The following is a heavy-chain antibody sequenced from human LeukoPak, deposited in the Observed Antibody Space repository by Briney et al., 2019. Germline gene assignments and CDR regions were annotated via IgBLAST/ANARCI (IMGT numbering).Heavy chain of an antibody. CDR1: GFTFSSHS. D-gene: IGHD6-13*01. CDR3: AREDSRVSVDY. J-gene: IGHJ4*02. CDR2: ISSSSTCI. Sequence: PGGSLRLSCAASGFTFSSHSMNWVRQAPGKGLEWVSSISSSSTCIYYADSLKGRFTISRDGAKNSLYLQMNSLRAEDTAVYYCAREDSRVSVDYWGQGTLVTVSS. V-gene: IGHV3-21*01.